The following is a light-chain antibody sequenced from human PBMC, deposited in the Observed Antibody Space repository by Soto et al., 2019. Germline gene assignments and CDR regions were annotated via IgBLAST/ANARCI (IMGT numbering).Light chain of an antibody. CDR1: QSISSW. Sequence: DIHMTQSSSTLSASSGERVTISFRASQSISSWLAWYQQKPGKAPNLLIYKASSLESGVPSRFSGSGSGTEFTLTISSLQPDDFATYYCQQYNSYPITFGQGTRLENK. V-gene: IGKV1-5*03. CDR3: QQYNSYPIT. J-gene: IGKJ5*01. CDR2: KAS.